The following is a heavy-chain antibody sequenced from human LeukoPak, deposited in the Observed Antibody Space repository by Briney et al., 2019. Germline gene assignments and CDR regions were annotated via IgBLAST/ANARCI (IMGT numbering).Heavy chain of an antibody. V-gene: IGHV4-34*01. CDR3: ARGGIAAPGGDYYFDY. Sequence: SETLSLTCAVYGGSFSGYYWSWIRQLPGKGLEWIGEINHSGSTNYNPSLKSRVTISVDTSKNQFSLKLSSVTAADTAVYYCARGGIAAPGGDYYFDYWGQGTLVTVSS. CDR1: GGSFSGYY. J-gene: IGHJ4*02. CDR2: INHSGST. D-gene: IGHD6-13*01.